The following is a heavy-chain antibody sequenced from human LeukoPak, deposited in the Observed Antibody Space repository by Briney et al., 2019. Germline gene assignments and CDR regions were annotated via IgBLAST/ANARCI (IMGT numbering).Heavy chain of an antibody. CDR3: ARMGEDYYDFSYFDY. Sequence: GGSLRLSCVASGFTFSSRDWMTWVRQAPGKGLEWVANIKQDGSEKNYVDSVKGRFTISRDNAKNSVDLQMNSLRVEDTAVYFCARMGEDYYDFSYFDYWGQGTLVTVSS. D-gene: IGHD3-22*01. V-gene: IGHV3-7*01. J-gene: IGHJ4*02. CDR2: IKQDGSEK. CDR1: GFTFSSRDW.